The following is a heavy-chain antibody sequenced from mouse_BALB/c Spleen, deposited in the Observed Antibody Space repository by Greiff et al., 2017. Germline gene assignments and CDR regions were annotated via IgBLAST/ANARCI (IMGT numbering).Heavy chain of an antibody. V-gene: IGHV1S135*01. J-gene: IGHJ3*01. CDR2: IDPYNGGT. CDR3: ARDGDGYPAWFAY. D-gene: IGHD2-3*01. Sequence: EVKLMESGPELVKPGASVKVSCKASGYAFTSYNMYWVKQSHGKSLEWIGYIDPYNGGTSYNQKFKGKATLTVDKSSSTAYMHLNSLTSEDSAVYYCARDGDGYPAWFAYWGQGTLVTVSA. CDR1: GYAFTSYN.